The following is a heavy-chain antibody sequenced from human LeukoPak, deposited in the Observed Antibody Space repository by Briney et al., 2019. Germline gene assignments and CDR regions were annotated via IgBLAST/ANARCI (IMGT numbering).Heavy chain of an antibody. V-gene: IGHV1-2*06. CDR3: AKDRMYYYDSGGYPDAFDI. CDR2: INPNRGGT. J-gene: IGHJ3*02. CDR1: GYTFTGYC. D-gene: IGHD3-22*01. Sequence: ASVKVSCKASGYTFTGYCMHWVRQAPGQGPEWMGRINPNRGGTNYAQKFQGRVTMTRDTSINTAYMELSGLRSDDTAVYYCAKDRMYYYDSGGYPDAFDIWGQGTLVIVSS.